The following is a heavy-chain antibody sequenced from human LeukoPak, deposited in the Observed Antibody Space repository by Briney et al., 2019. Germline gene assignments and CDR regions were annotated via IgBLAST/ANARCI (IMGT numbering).Heavy chain of an antibody. Sequence: RPGESLRLSCAASGFTFDDYGMSWVRQAPGKGLEWVSGINWNGGNTGYADSVKGRFTISRDNAKKSLYLQMNSLRAEDTALYYCARDRGIYYVGGGFDYWGQGTLVTFSS. V-gene: IGHV3-20*04. CDR2: INWNGGNT. CDR3: ARDRGIYYVGGGFDY. CDR1: GFTFDDYG. D-gene: IGHD1-26*01. J-gene: IGHJ4*02.